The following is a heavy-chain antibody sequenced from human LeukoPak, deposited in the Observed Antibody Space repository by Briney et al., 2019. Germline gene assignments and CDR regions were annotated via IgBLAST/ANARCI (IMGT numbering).Heavy chain of an antibody. V-gene: IGHV3-21*01. J-gene: IGHJ4*02. CDR2: ISSSSSYI. CDR3: ARVAYGDYGVFDY. D-gene: IGHD4-17*01. CDR1: GFTFSSYS. Sequence: GGSLRLSCAASGFTFSSYSMNWVRQAPGKGLEWVSSISSSSSYIYYADSVKGRFTISRDNAKNSLYLQMNSLRAEDTAVYFCARVAYGDYGVFDYWGQGTLVTVSS.